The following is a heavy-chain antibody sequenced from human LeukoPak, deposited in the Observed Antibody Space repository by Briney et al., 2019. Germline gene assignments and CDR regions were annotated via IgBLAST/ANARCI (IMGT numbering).Heavy chain of an antibody. CDR1: GYSFTSYW. CDR3: VRPSFGVQGVEAFDY. Sequence: GESLKISCKGSGYSFTSYWIGWVRQMPGKGLEWMGIIHPGDSDTRYSPSFQGQVTISADKSISTAYLQWSSLKASDTAMYYCVRPSFGVQGVEAFDYSGQGTLVTVSP. CDR2: IHPGDSDT. J-gene: IGHJ4*02. V-gene: IGHV5-51*01. D-gene: IGHD3-10*01.